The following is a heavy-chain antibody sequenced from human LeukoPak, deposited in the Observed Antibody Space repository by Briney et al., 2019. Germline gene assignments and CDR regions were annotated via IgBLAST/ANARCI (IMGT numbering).Heavy chain of an antibody. CDR2: ISGYNGNT. CDR1: GYTFTTYG. CDR3: ARESFGVVIAVYDGMDV. Sequence: EASVKVSCKASGYTFTTYGITWVRQAPGQGLEWMGWISGYNGNTNYAQKLQGRVTMTTDTSTSTAYMELRSLRSDDTAVYYCARESFGVVIAVYDGMDVWGQGTTVTVSS. J-gene: IGHJ6*02. D-gene: IGHD3-3*01. V-gene: IGHV1-18*01.